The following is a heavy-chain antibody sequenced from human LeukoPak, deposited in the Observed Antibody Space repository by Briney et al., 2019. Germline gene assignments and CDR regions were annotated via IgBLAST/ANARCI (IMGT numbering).Heavy chain of an antibody. J-gene: IGHJ6*03. CDR1: GGSISSSSYY. CDR3: ARHRCSSTSCYHMDV. D-gene: IGHD2-2*01. Sequence: KSSETLSLTCTVSGGSISSSSYYWGWIRQTPGKGLEWIGSFYHSGSTNYNPSLKSRVTISVDTSKNQFSLKLSSVTAADTAVYYCARHRCSSTSCYHMDVWGKGTTVTISS. V-gene: IGHV4-39*07. CDR2: FYHSGST.